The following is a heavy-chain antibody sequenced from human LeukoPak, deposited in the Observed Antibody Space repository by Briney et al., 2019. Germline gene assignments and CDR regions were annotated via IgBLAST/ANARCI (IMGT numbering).Heavy chain of an antibody. V-gene: IGHV3-30*04. Sequence: PTGGSLRLSCAASGFTFSSYAMHWVRQAPGKGLEWVAVISYDGSNKYYADSVKGRFTISRDNSKNTLYLQMNSLRADDTAVYYCAKRRGLEPTYYYHMDVWGKGTTVTVSS. CDR2: ISYDGSNK. CDR3: AKRRGLEPTYYYHMDV. CDR1: GFTFSSYA. D-gene: IGHD1-1*01. J-gene: IGHJ6*03.